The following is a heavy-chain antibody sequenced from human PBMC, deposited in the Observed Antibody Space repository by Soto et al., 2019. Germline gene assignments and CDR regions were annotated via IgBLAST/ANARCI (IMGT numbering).Heavy chain of an antibody. Sequence: GGSLRLSCAASGFTFDDYAMHWVRQAPGKGLEWVSGISWNSGSIGYADSVKGRFTISRDNAKNSLYLQMNSLRAEDTALYYCAKGRDIVATFGAFDIWGQGTMVTVSS. CDR1: GFTFDDYA. J-gene: IGHJ3*02. D-gene: IGHD5-12*01. V-gene: IGHV3-9*01. CDR2: ISWNSGSI. CDR3: AKGRDIVATFGAFDI.